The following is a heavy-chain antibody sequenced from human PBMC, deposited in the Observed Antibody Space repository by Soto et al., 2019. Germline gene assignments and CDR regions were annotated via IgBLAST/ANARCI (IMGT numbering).Heavy chain of an antibody. CDR1: GGSFSGYY. Sequence: SETRSLTCAVYGGSFSGYYWSWIRQSPGKGLEWIGEINHRGSTNNNPSLKSRVTISVDTSKNQFSLKLNSVTAADTAMYYCASRYGSGSQMIDPWGQGTLVTVSS. V-gene: IGHV4-34*01. J-gene: IGHJ5*02. CDR3: ASRYGSGSQMIDP. D-gene: IGHD3-10*01. CDR2: INHRGST.